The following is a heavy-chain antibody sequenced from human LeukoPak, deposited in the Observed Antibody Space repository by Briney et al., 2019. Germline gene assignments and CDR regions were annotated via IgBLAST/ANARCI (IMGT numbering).Heavy chain of an antibody. D-gene: IGHD1-1*01. J-gene: IGHJ4*02. Sequence: SETLSLTCTVSGGPINDYYWSWIRQPAGKGLEWIGRIYTSGSPNYNPSLKSRVTMSLDASKNQFSLKLSSVTAADTAVYYCARDSRPLGSAWNDPFYFDYWGQGFLVTVSS. CDR3: ARDSRPLGSAWNDPFYFDY. CDR2: IYTSGSP. CDR1: GGPINDYY. V-gene: IGHV4-4*07.